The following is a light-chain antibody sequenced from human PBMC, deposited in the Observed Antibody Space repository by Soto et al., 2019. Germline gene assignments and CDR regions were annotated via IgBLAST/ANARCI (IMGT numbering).Light chain of an antibody. CDR1: QGVLHSPNGKNY. CDR3: LQYYSPPRT. J-gene: IGKJ1*01. CDR2: WAS. Sequence: DIVMTQSPDSLAVSLGERVTINCKSSQGVLHSPNGKNYLAWYQQKPGQPPKLLIYWASARESGVPDRFTGSGSGTDFTLTISSLQAEDVAVYYCLQYYSPPRTLGQGTNVEIK. V-gene: IGKV4-1*01.